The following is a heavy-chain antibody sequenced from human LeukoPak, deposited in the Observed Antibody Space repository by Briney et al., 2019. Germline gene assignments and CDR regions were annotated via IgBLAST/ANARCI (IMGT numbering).Heavy chain of an antibody. V-gene: IGHV4-59*01. J-gene: IGHJ4*02. CDR1: GGSISSYY. Sequence: SETLSLTCTVSGGSISSYYWSWIRQSPGKGLEWIGYIYYSGSTNYNPSLKSRVTISVDTSKNQFSLKLSSVTAADTAVYYCAGSYYDSSGPFSWSQGTLVTVSS. CDR3: AGSYYDSSGPFS. CDR2: IYYSGST. D-gene: IGHD3-22*01.